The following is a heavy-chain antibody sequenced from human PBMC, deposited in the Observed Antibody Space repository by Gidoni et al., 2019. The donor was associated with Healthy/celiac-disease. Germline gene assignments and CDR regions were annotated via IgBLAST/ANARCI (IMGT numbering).Heavy chain of an antibody. D-gene: IGHD1-26*01. J-gene: IGHJ4*02. CDR2: TRNKANSDNT. Sequence: EVQLVVSGGVLVKPGGSMRLSCAASVFTFRHYYMDWVRQAPGKGLEWVGRTRNKANSDNTEYAASVKGRFTITRDDSKNSLYLKMNSLKTEDTAVYYCARGLLSGSYLYYFDYWGQGTLVTVSS. CDR3: ARGLLSGSYLYYFDY. V-gene: IGHV3-72*01. CDR1: VFTFRHYY.